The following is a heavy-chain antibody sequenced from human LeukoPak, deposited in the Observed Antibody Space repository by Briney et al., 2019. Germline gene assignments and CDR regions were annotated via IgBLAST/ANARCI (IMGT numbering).Heavy chain of an antibody. J-gene: IGHJ4*02. CDR1: GFTFDDYG. V-gene: IGHV3-20*01. CDR2: INWNGGST. CDR3: VRDKVSGPTLLDH. D-gene: IGHD5/OR15-5a*01. Sequence: PGGSLRLSCAASGFTFDDYGMSWVRQAPGKGLEWVSGINWNGGSTGYADSVKGRFTISRDNAKNSLYLQMNSLRAEDTAVYHCVRDKVSGPTLLDHWGQGTLVTVSS.